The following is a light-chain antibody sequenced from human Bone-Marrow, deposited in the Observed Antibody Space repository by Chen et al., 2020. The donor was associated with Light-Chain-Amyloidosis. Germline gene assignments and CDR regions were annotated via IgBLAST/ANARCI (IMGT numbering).Light chain of an antibody. CDR2: KDT. Sequence: SYELTQPPSVSVSPGQTARINCSGADLPTKYAFWYQQKPGQAPLLVIHKDTERPSGISERFSGASSRTTATFTIRGVQAEDEADYHCQSAGRSGTYEVIFGGGTKLTVL. J-gene: IGLJ2*01. CDR3: QSAGRSGTYEVI. CDR1: DLPTKY. V-gene: IGLV3-25*03.